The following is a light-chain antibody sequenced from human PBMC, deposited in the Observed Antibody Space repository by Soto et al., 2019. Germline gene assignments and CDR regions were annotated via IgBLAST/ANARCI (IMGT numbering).Light chain of an antibody. CDR3: QTWGTGIQV. J-gene: IGLJ3*02. Sequence: MLTQSPSASASLGASVKLTCTLSSGHSSYAIAWHQQQPEKGPRYLMKLNSDGSHSKGDGIPDRFSGSSSGAVRYLTISSLQSEDEADYYCQTWGTGIQVFGGGTKLTVL. CDR1: SGHSSYA. V-gene: IGLV4-69*01. CDR2: LNSDGSH.